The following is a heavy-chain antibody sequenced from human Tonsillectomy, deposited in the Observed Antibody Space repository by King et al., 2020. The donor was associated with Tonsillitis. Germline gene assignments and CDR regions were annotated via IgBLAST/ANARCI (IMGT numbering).Heavy chain of an antibody. CDR1: GFTFSSYG. J-gene: IGHJ5*02. CDR3: AKDPDTVTTFLGWFDP. V-gene: IGHV3-30*18. CDR2: ISYDGSNK. Sequence: VQLVESGGGVVQPGRSLRLSCAASGFTFSSYGMHWVRQAPGKGLEWVAVISYDGSNKYYADSVKGRFTISRDNSKNTLYLQMNSRRAEDTAVYYCAKDPDTVTTFLGWFDPWGQGTLVTVSS. D-gene: IGHD4-17*01.